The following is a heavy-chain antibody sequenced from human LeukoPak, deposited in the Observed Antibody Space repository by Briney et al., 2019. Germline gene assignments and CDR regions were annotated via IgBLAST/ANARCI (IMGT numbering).Heavy chain of an antibody. Sequence: PGGSLRLSCAASGFTFSSYSMNWVRQAPGKGLEWVSSISSSSSYIYYADSVKGRFTISRDNAKNSMYLQMNSLRAEDTAVYYCAREPSQGAFDIWGQGTMVTVSS. CDR1: GFTFSSYS. CDR3: AREPSQGAFDI. J-gene: IGHJ3*02. V-gene: IGHV3-21*01. CDR2: ISSSSSYI.